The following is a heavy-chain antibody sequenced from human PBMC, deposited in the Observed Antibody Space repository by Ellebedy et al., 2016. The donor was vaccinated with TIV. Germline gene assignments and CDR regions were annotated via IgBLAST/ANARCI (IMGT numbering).Heavy chain of an antibody. V-gene: IGHV4-4*07. J-gene: IGHJ2*01. CDR1: GGSFSSYY. CDR3: ARLRQSRDRSHWYFDL. CDR2: IFMSGSI. Sequence: SETLSLTXTVSGGSFSSYYWSWIRQSAGKGLEWIGRIFMSGSITYNPSLKNRVTMSVDASKTRLSLNLSSVTAADTAVYFCARLRQSRDRSHWYFDLWGRGTLVTVSS. D-gene: IGHD1-14*01.